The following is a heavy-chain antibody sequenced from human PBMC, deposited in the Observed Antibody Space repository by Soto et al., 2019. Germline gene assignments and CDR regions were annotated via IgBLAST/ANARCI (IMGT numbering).Heavy chain of an antibody. J-gene: IGHJ3*02. Sequence: GGSLRLSCAASGFTFSIYSMNWVRQAPGKGLEWVSYIMPGSSHIYYADSVKGRFTISRDNAKNSLYPQMNSLRAEDTAVYYCAIEKVGATSVHVLDIWGQGTMVTVSS. CDR1: GFTFSIYS. D-gene: IGHD1-26*01. V-gene: IGHV3-48*01. CDR3: AIEKVGATSVHVLDI. CDR2: IMPGSSHI.